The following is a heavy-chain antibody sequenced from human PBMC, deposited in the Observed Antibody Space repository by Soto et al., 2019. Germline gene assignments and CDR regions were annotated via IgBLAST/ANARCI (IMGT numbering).Heavy chain of an antibody. V-gene: IGHV1-3*01. D-gene: IGHD3-9*01. Sequence: QVQLVQSGAEVKKPGASVKVSCKASGYTFTSYAMHWVRQAPGPRLEWMGWITAGNGNTKYSQKFQGRVTITRDTSASTDYMELSSLRSEHTRVYYCARPRGPVYYDILTGYYHELYSSFDYCGQGTLVTVSS. CDR2: ITAGNGNT. CDR1: GYTFTSYA. CDR3: ARPRGPVYYDILTGYYHELYSSFDY. J-gene: IGHJ4*02.